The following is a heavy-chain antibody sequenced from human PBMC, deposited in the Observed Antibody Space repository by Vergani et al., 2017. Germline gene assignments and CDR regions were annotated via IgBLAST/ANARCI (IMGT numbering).Heavy chain of an antibody. J-gene: IGHJ6*03. Sequence: QVQLVQSGAEVKKPGASVKVSCKASGYTFTSYDINWVRQATGQGLEWMGWMSPNSGKTGHAQKFQGRVTFTRNTSISTAYMEVSSLRSEDTAVYYCARGRVQSWRLSYYYYMGVWGKGTTVTVSS. CDR2: MSPNSGKT. D-gene: IGHD1-1*01. CDR3: ARGRVQSWRLSYYYYMGV. V-gene: IGHV1-8*01. CDR1: GYTFTSYD.